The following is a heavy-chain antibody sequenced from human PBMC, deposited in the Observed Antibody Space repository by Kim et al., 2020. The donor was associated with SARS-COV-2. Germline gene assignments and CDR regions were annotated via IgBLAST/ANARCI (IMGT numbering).Heavy chain of an antibody. Sequence: ASVKVSCKPSGYTFSSNAMNWVRQAPGQGLEWMGWINTNTGNPNYGQGFAGRFVFSLDTSVSTAYLQISSLEADDTAVYYCVRDSVVDYGEDLYYFDYWGQGTLVTVSS. CDR3: VRDSVVDYGEDLYYFDY. V-gene: IGHV7-4-1*02. D-gene: IGHD4-17*01. J-gene: IGHJ4*02. CDR2: INTNTGNP. CDR1: GYTFSSNA.